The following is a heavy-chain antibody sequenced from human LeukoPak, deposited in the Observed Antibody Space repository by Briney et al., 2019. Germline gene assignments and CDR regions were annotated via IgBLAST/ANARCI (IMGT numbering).Heavy chain of an antibody. D-gene: IGHD1-26*01. CDR3: ARSSAYYNEADI. CDR2: INPSGGST. V-gene: IGHV1-46*01. CDR1: GYSFTSYY. Sequence: ASVKVSCKTSGYSFTSYYIHWVRQAPGQGLEWMGIINPSGGSTTYAQKFQGRLTMASDTSTSTVCMELSSLRSEDTAMYYCARSSAYYNEADIWGQGTMVTVSS. J-gene: IGHJ3*02.